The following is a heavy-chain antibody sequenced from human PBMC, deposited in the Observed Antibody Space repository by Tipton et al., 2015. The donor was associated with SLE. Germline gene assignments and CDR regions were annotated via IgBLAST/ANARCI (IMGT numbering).Heavy chain of an antibody. CDR3: ARRRDIVVVGQQQGNYYYYYMDV. CDR1: GYSFTSYW. D-gene: IGHD2-2*01. J-gene: IGHJ6*03. Sequence: VQLVQSGAEVKKPGESLKISCKGSGYSFTSYWIGWVRQMPGKGLEWMGIIYPGDSDTRYSPSFQGQVTISADKSISTAYLQWSSLKASDTAMYYCARRRDIVVVGQQQGNYYYYYMDVWGKGTTVTVSS. CDR2: IYPGDSDT. V-gene: IGHV5-51*01.